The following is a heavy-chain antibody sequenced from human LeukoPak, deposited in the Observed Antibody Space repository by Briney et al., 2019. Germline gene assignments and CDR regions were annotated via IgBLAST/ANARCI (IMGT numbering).Heavy chain of an antibody. CDR1: GFTFSNHW. Sequence: GGSLRLSCAASGFTFSNHWMHWVRQAPGKGLVWVSRIDYHGRSTSYADSVKDRFTISRDNAKNMLYLQMNSLRAEDTAVYYCARGGLGSFDYWGQGTLVTVSS. CDR2: IDYHGRST. CDR3: ARGGLGSFDY. D-gene: IGHD3-10*01. J-gene: IGHJ4*02. V-gene: IGHV3-74*01.